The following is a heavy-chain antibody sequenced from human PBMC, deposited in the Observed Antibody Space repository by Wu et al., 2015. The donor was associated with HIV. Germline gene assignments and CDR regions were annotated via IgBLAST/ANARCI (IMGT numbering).Heavy chain of an antibody. CDR2: VIAEFGTT. V-gene: IGHV1-69*05. Sequence: QVHLVQSGAEVKKPGSSVKVTCKASEDTFSNYAISWVRQAPGQGLEWLGGVIAEFGTTDYAQTFEGRVAITTDQYTNTVYMELNNLKSGDTAVYYCARELTPLIDKYNMVRGAVDAFDIVGPRDNGHRLF. D-gene: IGHD3-10*01. J-gene: IGHJ3*02. CDR3: ARELTPLIDKYNMVRGAVDAFDI. CDR1: EDTFSNYA.